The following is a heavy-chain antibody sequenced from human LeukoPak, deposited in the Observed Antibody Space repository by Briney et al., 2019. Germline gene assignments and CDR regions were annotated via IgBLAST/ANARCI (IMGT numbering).Heavy chain of an antibody. CDR3: ARLRTMVRGEGSQESGMDV. J-gene: IGHJ6*02. D-gene: IGHD3-10*01. Sequence: GESLKISCKGSGYSFTSYWIGWVRQMPGNGLEWMGIIYPGDSDTRYSPSFQGQVTISADKSISTAYLQWSSLKASDTAMYYCARLRTMVRGEGSQESGMDVWGQGTTVTVSS. CDR1: GYSFTSYW. CDR2: IYPGDSDT. V-gene: IGHV5-51*01.